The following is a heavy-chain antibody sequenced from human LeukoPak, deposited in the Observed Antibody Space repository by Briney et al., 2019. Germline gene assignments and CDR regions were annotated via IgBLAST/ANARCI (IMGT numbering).Heavy chain of an antibody. CDR3: ARLQLAAAGNRWFDP. J-gene: IGHJ5*02. V-gene: IGHV4-39*02. CDR2: IYYSGST. Sequence: PSETLSLTCTVSGGSISSGDYHWAWIRQPPGMGLEWIGSIYYSGSTYYNPSLKSRVTISVDTSKNHFSLRLSSVTAADTAVYYCARLQLAAAGNRWFDPWGQGTLVTVSS. D-gene: IGHD6-13*01. CDR1: GGSISSGDYH.